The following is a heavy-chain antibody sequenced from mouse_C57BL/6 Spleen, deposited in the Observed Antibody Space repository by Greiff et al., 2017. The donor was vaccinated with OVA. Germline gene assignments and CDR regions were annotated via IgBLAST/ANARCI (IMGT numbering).Heavy chain of an antibody. CDR1: GYTFTDYE. CDR3: TRERVYYGYDSFDY. J-gene: IGHJ2*01. Sequence: VKLQESGAELVRPGASVTLSCKASGYTFTDYEMHWVKQTPVHGLEWIGAIDPETGGTAYNQKFKGKAILTADKSSSTAYMELRSLTSEDSAVYYCTRERVYYGYDSFDYWGQGTTLTVSS. V-gene: IGHV1-15*01. D-gene: IGHD2-2*01. CDR2: IDPETGGT.